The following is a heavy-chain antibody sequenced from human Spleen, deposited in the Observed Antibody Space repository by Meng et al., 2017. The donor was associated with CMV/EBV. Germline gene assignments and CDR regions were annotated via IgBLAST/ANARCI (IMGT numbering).Heavy chain of an antibody. CDR2: IKQDGSEK. CDR3: ARGTGEPGMDY. V-gene: IGHV3-7*01. D-gene: IGHD1-1*01. CDR1: GFTFSSYS. Sequence: GESLKISCAASGFTFSSYSMNWVRQAPGKGLEWVATIKQDGSEKYFMDSVKGRFTISRDNAKNSMFLQMNSLRGEDTAIYHCARGTGEPGMDYWGQGALVTVSS. J-gene: IGHJ4*02.